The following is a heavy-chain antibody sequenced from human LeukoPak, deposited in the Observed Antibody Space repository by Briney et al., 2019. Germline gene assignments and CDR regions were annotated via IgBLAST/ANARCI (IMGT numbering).Heavy chain of an antibody. D-gene: IGHD2-15*01. CDR3: ARHAYCSGGTCYPRGIDC. CDR2: IYYSGST. CDR1: GGSISSYY. Sequence: SETLSLTCTVSGGSISSYYWSWIRQPPGKGLEWIGNIYYSGSTNYNPSLKSRVTVPVDTSKNQFSLKLRSVTAADTAVYYCARHAYCSGGTCYPRGIDCWGQGALVTVSS. V-gene: IGHV4-59*08. J-gene: IGHJ4*02.